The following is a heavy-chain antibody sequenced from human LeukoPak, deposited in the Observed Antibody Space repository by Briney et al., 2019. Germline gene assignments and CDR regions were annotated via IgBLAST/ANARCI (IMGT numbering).Heavy chain of an antibody. J-gene: IGHJ4*02. Sequence: GGSLRLSCAASGFTFSSYSMNWVRQAPGKGLEWVSSISSSSSYIYYADSVKGRFTISRDNAKNSLYLQMNSLRAEDTAVYYCARDQDDVVVPAAMYYFDYWGQGTLVTVSS. D-gene: IGHD2-2*01. CDR1: GFTFSSYS. CDR3: ARDQDDVVVPAAMYYFDY. CDR2: ISSSSSYI. V-gene: IGHV3-21*01.